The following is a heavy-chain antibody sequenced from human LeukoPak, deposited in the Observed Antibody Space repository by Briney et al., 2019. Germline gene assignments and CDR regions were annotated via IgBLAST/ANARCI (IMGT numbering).Heavy chain of an antibody. CDR2: LIPIFGTA. V-gene: IGHV1-69*05. CDR3: ARDHAVAVTSWFVP. D-gene: IGHD6-19*01. J-gene: IGHJ5*02. Sequence: SVKVSCKASGGTFSNYAISWVRQAPGQGLEWVGGLIPIFGTANYAQKFQGRVTITTDESTSTAYTELSRLRSEETAVYFCARDHAVAVTSWFVPWGQGTLVSVSS. CDR1: GGTFSNYA.